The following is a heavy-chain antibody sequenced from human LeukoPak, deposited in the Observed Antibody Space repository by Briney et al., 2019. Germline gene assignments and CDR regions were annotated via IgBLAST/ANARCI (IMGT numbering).Heavy chain of an antibody. Sequence: GASVKVSCKASGGTFSSYAISWVRQAPGQGLEWMGGIIPIFGTANYAQKFQGRVTITADESTSTAYMELSSLRSEDTAVYYCASPYCSGVRCAGGDAFDIWGQGTMVTVSS. CDR2: IIPIFGTA. J-gene: IGHJ3*02. D-gene: IGHD2-15*01. V-gene: IGHV1-69*13. CDR3: ASPYCSGVRCAGGDAFDI. CDR1: GGTFSSYA.